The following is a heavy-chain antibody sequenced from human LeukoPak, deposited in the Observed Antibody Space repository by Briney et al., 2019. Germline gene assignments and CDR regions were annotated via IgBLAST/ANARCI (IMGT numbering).Heavy chain of an antibody. J-gene: IGHJ3*02. Sequence: GASVKVSCKASGYTFTGYYMHWVRQAPGRGLEWMGGIIPIFGTANYAQKFQGRVTITADESTSTAYMELSSLRSEDTAVYYCARVDSGWPYAFDIWGQGTMVTVSS. CDR2: IIPIFGTA. V-gene: IGHV1-69*13. D-gene: IGHD6-19*01. CDR3: ARVDSGWPYAFDI. CDR1: GYTFTGYY.